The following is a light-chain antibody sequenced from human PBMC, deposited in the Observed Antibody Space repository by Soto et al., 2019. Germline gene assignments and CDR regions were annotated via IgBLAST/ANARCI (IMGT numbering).Light chain of an antibody. CDR1: SGHNSYA. J-gene: IGLJ3*02. V-gene: IGLV4-69*02. CDR3: QTWGTGPWV. CDR2: INNDGSH. Sequence: QSVLTQSPSASASLGASVKLICTLSSGHNSYAIAWHQQQPEKGPRYVMKINNDGSHIKGDGIPDRFSGSSSGAERYLTISSLQSEDEADYYCQTWGTGPWVFGGGTKLTVL.